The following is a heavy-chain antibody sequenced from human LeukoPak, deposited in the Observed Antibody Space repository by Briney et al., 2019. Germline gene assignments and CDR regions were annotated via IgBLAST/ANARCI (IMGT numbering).Heavy chain of an antibody. Sequence: PSETLSLTCAVYGGSFSGYYWSWIRQPPGKGLEWIGSIYYSGSTNYNPSLKSRVTISVDTSKNQFSLKLSSVTAADTAVYYCAAHSNYLIHWGQGTLVTVSS. D-gene: IGHD4-11*01. CDR1: GGSFSGYY. V-gene: IGHV4-59*01. CDR2: IYYSGST. J-gene: IGHJ4*02. CDR3: AAHSNYLIH.